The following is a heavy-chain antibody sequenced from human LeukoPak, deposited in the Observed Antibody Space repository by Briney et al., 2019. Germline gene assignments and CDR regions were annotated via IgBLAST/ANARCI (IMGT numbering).Heavy chain of an antibody. CDR3: AASPDYYDSSGYSYYSDY. Sequence: GTSVKVSCKASGFTFTSSAVQWVRQARGQRLEWIGWIVVGSGNTNYAQKFQERVTITRDMSTSTAYMELSSLRSEDTAVYYCAASPDYYDSSGYSYYSDYWGQGTLVTVSS. V-gene: IGHV1-58*01. CDR2: IVVGSGNT. CDR1: GFTFTSSA. D-gene: IGHD3-22*01. J-gene: IGHJ4*02.